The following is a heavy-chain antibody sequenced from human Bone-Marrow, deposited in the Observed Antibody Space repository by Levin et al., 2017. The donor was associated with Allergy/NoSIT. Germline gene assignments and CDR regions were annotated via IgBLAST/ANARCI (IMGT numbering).Heavy chain of an antibody. J-gene: IGHJ5*01. CDR2: ISATGGTP. D-gene: IGHD4-17*01. Sequence: GESLKISCAASGFTFSDYSMSWVRQAPGKGLEWVSGISATGGTPYYADSVRGRFTISRDSSTNTLFLEMNSLGVEDTAVYYCAKEETDDSGDFGWFESWGQGTLVTVSS. CDR3: AKEETDDSGDFGWFES. CDR1: GFTFSDYS. V-gene: IGHV3-23*01.